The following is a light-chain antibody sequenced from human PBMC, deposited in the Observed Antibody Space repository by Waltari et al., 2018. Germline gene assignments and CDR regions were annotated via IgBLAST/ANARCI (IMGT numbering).Light chain of an antibody. V-gene: IGKV1-8*01. CDR2: ATS. J-gene: IGKJ1*01. CDR3: QQYYNYPWT. Sequence: AIRMTQSPSSLSASTGDRVTITCRASQAISSYLPWYQQKPGKAPKFLIYATSTLQSGVPSRFSGSGFGTDFTLTINCLQSEDFATYYCQQYYNYPWTFGQGTKVVIK. CDR1: QAISSY.